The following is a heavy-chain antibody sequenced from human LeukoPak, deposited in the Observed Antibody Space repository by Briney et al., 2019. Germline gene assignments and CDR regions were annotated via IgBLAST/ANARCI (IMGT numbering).Heavy chain of an antibody. CDR3: AKDADIVATPNGVYFDY. D-gene: IGHD5-12*01. J-gene: IGHJ4*02. V-gene: IGHV3-30*02. CDR2: IRYDGSNK. CDR1: GFTFSSYG. Sequence: GGSLRLSCAASGFTFSSYGMHWVRQAPGKGLKWVAFIRYDGSNKYYADSVKSRFTISRDNSKNTLYLQMNSLRAEDTAVYYCAKDADIVATPNGVYFDYWGQGTLVTVSS.